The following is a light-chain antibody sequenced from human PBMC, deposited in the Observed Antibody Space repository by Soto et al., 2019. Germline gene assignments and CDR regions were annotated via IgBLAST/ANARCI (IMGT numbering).Light chain of an antibody. CDR2: AVS. J-gene: IGKJ1*01. CDR3: QQHSYSPWT. CDR1: QTISNNY. Sequence: EIVLTQSPGTLTSSLGESATLSCRASQTISNNYLVWHRKKPGQAPRLLIYAVSRRAGGIPDRFSSSWSGKYFPLTIARLEDEYSAVYYCQQHSYSPWTFGQGTRVEIK. V-gene: IGKV3-20*01.